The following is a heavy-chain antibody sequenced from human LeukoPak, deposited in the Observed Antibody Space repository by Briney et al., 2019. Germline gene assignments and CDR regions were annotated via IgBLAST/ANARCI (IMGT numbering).Heavy chain of an antibody. D-gene: IGHD3-3*01. J-gene: IGHJ6*02. CDR2: IWYDGSNK. V-gene: IGHV3-33*01. CDR1: GFTFSSYG. CDR3: ARDVYCDFWSGYYSQNYYYYGMDV. Sequence: GGSLRLSCAASGFTFSSYGMHWVRQAPGKGLEWVAVIWYDGSNKYYADSVKGRFTISRDNSKNTLYLQMNSLRAEDTAVYYCARDVYCDFWSGYYSQNYYYYGMDVWGQGTTVTVSS.